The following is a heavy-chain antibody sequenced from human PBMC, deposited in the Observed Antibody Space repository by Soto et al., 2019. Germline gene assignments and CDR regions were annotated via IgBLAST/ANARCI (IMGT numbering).Heavy chain of an antibody. D-gene: IGHD2-15*01. CDR1: VFTFINSS. V-gene: IGHV3-23*01. Sequence: WWSXRVSCSASVFTFINSSLSLVRHSPGKGLEWVSAISGSCGDTYYADSVSGRFTISRDNSKSTLYLQMNSLRDEDTGVYYCEKEVLRGQGTLV. CDR2: ISGSCGDT. J-gene: IGHJ4*02. CDR3: EKEVL.